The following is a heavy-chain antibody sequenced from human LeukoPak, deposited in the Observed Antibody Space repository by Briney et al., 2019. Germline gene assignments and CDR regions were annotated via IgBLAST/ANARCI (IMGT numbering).Heavy chain of an antibody. J-gene: IGHJ6*02. CDR3: ARTGYSSSWHYYYYGMDV. D-gene: IGHD6-13*01. CDR1: GYTFTGYY. Sequence: ASVKVSCKASGYTFTGYYMHWVRQAPGQGLEWIGWINPNSGGPNYAQKFQGRVTMTRDTSISTAYMELSRLRSDDTAVYYCARTGYSSSWHYYYYGMDVWGQGTTVTVSS. V-gene: IGHV1-2*02. CDR2: INPNSGGP.